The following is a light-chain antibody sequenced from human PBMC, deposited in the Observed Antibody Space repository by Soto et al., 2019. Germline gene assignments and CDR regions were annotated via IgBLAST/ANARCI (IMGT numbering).Light chain of an antibody. CDR2: DAS. J-gene: IGKJ5*01. V-gene: IGKV3-11*01. Sequence: FVVTQSPPALSLSPGERATRSCRTSLSVSSYLAWYQQKPGQAPRLLIYDASNRATGIPARFTGSGSGTDFNLTISTLEPEDFAVYYCQQRQYWPPITFGQGTRLEIK. CDR3: QQRQYWPPIT. CDR1: LSVSSY.